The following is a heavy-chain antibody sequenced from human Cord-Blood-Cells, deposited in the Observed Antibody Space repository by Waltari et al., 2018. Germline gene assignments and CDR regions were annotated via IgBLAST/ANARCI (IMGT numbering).Heavy chain of an antibody. CDR1: GGSIRSGDYY. Sequence: QVQLQESGPGLVKPSQTLSLTCTVSGGSIRSGDYYWSWIRQPPGKGLAEIGYIYYSGSTYSNPARKSRVTISVDRSNNQCSLKRSSVTAADTAVYYCARDSGDYWGQGTLVTVSS. J-gene: IGHJ4*02. CDR3: ARDSGDY. V-gene: IGHV4-30-4*08. CDR2: IYYSGST. D-gene: IGHD3-10*01.